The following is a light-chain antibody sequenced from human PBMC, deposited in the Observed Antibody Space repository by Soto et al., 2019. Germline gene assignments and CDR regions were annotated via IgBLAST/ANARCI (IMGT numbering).Light chain of an antibody. Sequence: DIHMTQSPSSLSASVGDRVTITCRASQGIRHDLAWYQQKHGQAPKRLIFTDSSLQSGVQPRFRGXGSETEXXLTISSLQPDDFATYYCQHYNSYSEAFGQGTKV. CDR3: QHYNSYSEA. CDR1: QGIRHD. CDR2: TDS. J-gene: IGKJ1*01. V-gene: IGKV1-17*01.